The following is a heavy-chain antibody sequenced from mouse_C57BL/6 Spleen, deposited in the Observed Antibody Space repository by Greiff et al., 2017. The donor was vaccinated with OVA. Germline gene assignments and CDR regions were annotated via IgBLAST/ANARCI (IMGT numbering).Heavy chain of an antibody. CDR2: IDPSDSYT. J-gene: IGHJ3*01. CDR3: TTVGFAY. CDR1: GYTFTSYW. V-gene: IGHV1-69*01. Sequence: VRLQQPGAELVMPGASVKLSCKASGYTFTSYWMHWVKQRPGQGLEWIGEIDPSDSYTNYNQKFKGKSTLTVDKSSSTAYMQLSSLTSEDSAVYYCTTVGFAYWGQGTLVTVSA. D-gene: IGHD1-1*01.